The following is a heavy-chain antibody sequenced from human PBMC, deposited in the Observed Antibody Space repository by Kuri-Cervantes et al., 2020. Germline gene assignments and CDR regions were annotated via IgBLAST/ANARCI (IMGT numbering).Heavy chain of an antibody. D-gene: IGHD3-22*01. CDR1: KDTFSTYT. V-gene: IGHV1-69*05. J-gene: IGHJ6*03. CDR2: IIPIFGTA. CDR3: ATPLFDSSGYRSYYYYMDV. Sequence: SVKVSCKASKDTFSTYTINWVRQAPGQGLEWMGGIIPIFGTANYAQKFQGRVTITTDESTSTAYMELSSLRSEDTAVYYCATPLFDSSGYRSYYYYMDVWGKGTTVTVSS.